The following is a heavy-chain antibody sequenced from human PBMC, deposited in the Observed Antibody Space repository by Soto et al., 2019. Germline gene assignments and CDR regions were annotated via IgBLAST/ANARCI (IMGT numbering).Heavy chain of an antibody. CDR2: SIHSGST. J-gene: IGHJ4*02. Sequence: QVQLQQWGAGLLKPSETLSLTCAVYGGSFSGYYWSWIRQPPGKGRAWCGESIHSGSTNSNPCLNRRITNSVDASKTQFSLTLGYSTAAHTPVYYCPRFKIIYCCGGSCQHYQSRPTYFDYWGQGTLVTVSS. CDR3: PRFKIIYCCGGSCQHYQSRPTYFDY. D-gene: IGHD2-15*01. CDR1: GGSFSGYY. V-gene: IGHV4-34*12.